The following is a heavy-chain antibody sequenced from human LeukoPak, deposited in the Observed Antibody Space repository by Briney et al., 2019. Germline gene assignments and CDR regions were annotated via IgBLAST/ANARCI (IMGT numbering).Heavy chain of an antibody. Sequence: GGSLRLSCAASEFTFSSHPMGWVRRAPGKGLEWVSSVCSSSGCTYYADSVRGRFAISRDDSKNTLYQQMNSLRAEDTAVYYCARISLPPSDNFDSWGQGTLVTVSS. CDR3: ARISLPPSDNFDS. J-gene: IGHJ4*02. CDR1: EFTFSSHP. D-gene: IGHD2-15*01. CDR2: VCSSSGCT. V-gene: IGHV3-23*01.